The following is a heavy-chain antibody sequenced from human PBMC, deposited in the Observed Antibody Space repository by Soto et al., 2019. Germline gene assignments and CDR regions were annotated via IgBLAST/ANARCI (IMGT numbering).Heavy chain of an antibody. Sequence: ASVKVSRKASGYTFTSYDINWVRQATGQGLEWMGWMNPNSGNTGYAQKFQGRVTMTRNTSISTAYMELSSLRSEDTAVYYCARGRRYCTNGVCLGYYFDYWGQGTLVTVSS. CDR1: GYTFTSYD. V-gene: IGHV1-8*01. CDR3: ARGRRYCTNGVCLGYYFDY. D-gene: IGHD2-8*01. CDR2: MNPNSGNT. J-gene: IGHJ4*02.